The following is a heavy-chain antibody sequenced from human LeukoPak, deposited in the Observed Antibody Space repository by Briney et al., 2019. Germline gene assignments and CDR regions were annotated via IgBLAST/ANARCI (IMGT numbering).Heavy chain of an antibody. D-gene: IGHD6-13*01. J-gene: IGHJ4*02. V-gene: IGHV4-31*03. Sequence: PSETLSLTCTVSGGSISSGGYYWSWIRQHPGKGLEWIGYIYYSGSTYYNPSLKSRVTISVDTSKNQFSLKLSSVTAADTAVYYCARGGMAAAGIIDWDFDYWGQGTLSPSPQ. CDR2: IYYSGST. CDR3: ARGGMAAAGIIDWDFDY. CDR1: GGSISSGGYY.